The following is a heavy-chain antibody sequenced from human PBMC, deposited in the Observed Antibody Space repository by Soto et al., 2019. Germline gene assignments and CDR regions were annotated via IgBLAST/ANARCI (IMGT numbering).Heavy chain of an antibody. J-gene: IGHJ5*02. V-gene: IGHV3-23*01. CDR3: AKGGPFTGGFDP. D-gene: IGHD3-16*01. CDR1: GLTLRSYA. Sequence: EGQLLQSGGDLVQPGGSLRLSCAGSGLTLRSYAMTWIRQTPEKGLEWVSTISGRSGVPSYADSVNGRFTVSRDKSKNTLYLQKNSLRPDDTAIYYCAKGGPFTGGFDPWGQGTLVTVAS. CDR2: ISGRSGVP.